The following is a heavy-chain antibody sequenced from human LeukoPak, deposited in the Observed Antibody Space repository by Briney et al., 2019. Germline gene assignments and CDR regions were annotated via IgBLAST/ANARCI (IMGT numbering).Heavy chain of an antibody. CDR1: GFTFSSYW. V-gene: IGHV3-7*01. CDR3: ARRNRAAAGTRSAYYYYYMDV. D-gene: IGHD6-13*01. Sequence: GGSLRLSCVASGFTFSSYWMSWVRQAPGKGLEWVANIKQDGSEKYYVDSVKGRFTISRDNAKNSLYLQMNSLRAEDTAVYYCARRNRAAAGTRSAYYYYYMDVWGKGTTVTVSS. J-gene: IGHJ6*03. CDR2: IKQDGSEK.